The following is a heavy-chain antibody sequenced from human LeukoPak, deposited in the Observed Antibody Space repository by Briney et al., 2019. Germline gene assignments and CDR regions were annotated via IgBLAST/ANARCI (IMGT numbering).Heavy chain of an antibody. CDR3: ARMYSSPPYYYYYYMDV. V-gene: IGHV4-39*07. D-gene: IGHD6-13*01. Sequence: PSETLSLTCTVSGGSISSSSYYRGWIRQPPGKGLEWIGSIYYSGSTYYNPSLKSRVAISVDTSKNQFSLKLSSVTAADTAVYYCARMYSSPPYYYYYYMDVWGKGTTVTVSS. CDR2: IYYSGST. J-gene: IGHJ6*03. CDR1: GGSISSSSYY.